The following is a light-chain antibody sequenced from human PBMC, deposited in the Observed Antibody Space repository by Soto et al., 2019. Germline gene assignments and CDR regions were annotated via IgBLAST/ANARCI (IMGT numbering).Light chain of an antibody. CDR1: QAVSSIL. V-gene: IGKV3-20*01. Sequence: EVVLTQSPGTLSLSPGERATLSCRASQAVSSILLAWYQQKPGQASRLLIYGASSRATGIPDRFSGSGSGTDFTLTVSRLEPEDCALYYCQQHGTSPIFGGGTKVDIK. J-gene: IGKJ4*01. CDR2: GAS. CDR3: QQHGTSPI.